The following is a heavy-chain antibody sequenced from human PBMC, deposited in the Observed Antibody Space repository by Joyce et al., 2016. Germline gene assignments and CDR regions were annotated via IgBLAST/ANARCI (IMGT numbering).Heavy chain of an antibody. J-gene: IGHJ4*02. CDR2: IYPGDSDT. Sequence: EVQLEQSGAELKKPGESLRISCKASGYNFASFWIGWVRQTPDKGLELMGIIYPGDSDTAYTPSFQGQVTISVDKSTNTAFLQWGSLKASDAAIYYCTKRGDDWGQGTLVTVSS. V-gene: IGHV5-51*01. CDR1: GYNFASFW. D-gene: IGHD3-10*01. CDR3: TKRGDD.